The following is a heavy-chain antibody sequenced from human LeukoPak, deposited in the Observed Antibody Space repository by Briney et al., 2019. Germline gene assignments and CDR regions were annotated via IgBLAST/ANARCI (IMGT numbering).Heavy chain of an antibody. V-gene: IGHV3-30*18. Sequence: GGSLRLSCAASGFIFSSYGMHWVRQSPGKGLEWVAVISYDGSNEYYADSVKGRFTISRDNSKNTLYLQMNSLRVEDTAVYYCAKAGYSSSWPFDSWGRGTQVTVSS. CDR2: ISYDGSNE. D-gene: IGHD6-13*01. CDR1: GFIFSSYG. CDR3: AKAGYSSSWPFDS. J-gene: IGHJ4*02.